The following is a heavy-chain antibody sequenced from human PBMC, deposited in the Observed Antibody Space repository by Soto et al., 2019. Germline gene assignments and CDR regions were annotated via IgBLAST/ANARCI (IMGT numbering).Heavy chain of an antibody. CDR2: IYFSGST. V-gene: IGHV4-59*08. CDR3: ARRYGGAVDY. D-gene: IGHD3-10*01. Sequence: QVQLQESGPGLVKPSETLSLTCTVSGGSISNYYWSWIRQPPGKGLEWIGYIYFSGSTNYNPSLKSRVTFSVDTSKNLFPLKLSSVAAADTAVYYCARRYGGAVDYWGQGTLVTVSS. CDR1: GGSISNYY. J-gene: IGHJ4*02.